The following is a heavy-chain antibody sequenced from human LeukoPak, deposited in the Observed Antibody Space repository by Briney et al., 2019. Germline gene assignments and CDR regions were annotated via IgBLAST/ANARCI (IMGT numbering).Heavy chain of an antibody. CDR1: GFPFSSRW. Sequence: GGSLRLSCAASGFPFSSRWMSWVRQAPGKGLEWVANIKADGSEKYYVDSVKGRFTVSRDNAKNSLYLQMNSLRAEDTAVYYCARNRGGGFGYSDYWGQGTLVTVSS. V-gene: IGHV3-7*05. CDR2: IKADGSEK. CDR3: ARNRGGGFGYSDY. D-gene: IGHD3-22*01. J-gene: IGHJ4*02.